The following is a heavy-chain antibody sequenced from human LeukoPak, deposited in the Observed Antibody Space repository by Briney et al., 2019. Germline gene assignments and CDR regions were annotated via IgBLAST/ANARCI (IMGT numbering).Heavy chain of an antibody. Sequence: GGSLRLSCAAFGITLRSYGMHWVRQAPGKGLEWVALIWYDGSKTYCTDSVKGRFTISRDNSKNTLFLQVNSLRAEDTAVYYCATMTMVTAFDIWGQGTVVTVSS. J-gene: IGHJ3*02. CDR2: IWYDGSKT. CDR3: ATMTMVTAFDI. CDR1: GITLRSYG. D-gene: IGHD5-18*01. V-gene: IGHV3-33*01.